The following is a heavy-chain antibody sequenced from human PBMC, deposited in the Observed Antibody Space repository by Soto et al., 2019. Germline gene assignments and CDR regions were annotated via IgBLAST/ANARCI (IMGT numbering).Heavy chain of an antibody. D-gene: IGHD1-7*01. V-gene: IGHV5-10-1*01. CDR1: GYTFTNYY. CDR2: IDPSDSYI. J-gene: IGHJ4*02. Sequence: GESLKISCQASGYTFTNYYIAWVRQVPGKGLEWMGRIDPSDSYIKYSPSFEGHVTMSVDKSISTAFLQWSRLEASDTAMYFCAIPLARTTPFYYWGQGSLVTVSS. CDR3: AIPLARTTPFYY.